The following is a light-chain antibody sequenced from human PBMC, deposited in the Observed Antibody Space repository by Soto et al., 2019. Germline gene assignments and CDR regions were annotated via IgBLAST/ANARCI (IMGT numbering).Light chain of an antibody. J-gene: IGLJ1*01. CDR3: TSYTGSSTPYV. CDR1: SSDVGTYNY. V-gene: IGLV2-14*01. Sequence: QSVLTQAASVSGSPGQSITISCTGTSSDVGTYNYVSWYQQHPDKAPKLIIYEVNNRPSGVSNRFSGSKSGNTASLTISGLQAEDEADYYCTSYTGSSTPYVFGTGTKV. CDR2: EVN.